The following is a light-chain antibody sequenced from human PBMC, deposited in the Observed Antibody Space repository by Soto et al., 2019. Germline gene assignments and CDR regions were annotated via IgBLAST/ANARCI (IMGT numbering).Light chain of an antibody. CDR1: QSISRW. Sequence: DIQMTQSPSALSASVGDRVTITCRTSQSISRWLAWYQQKPGKAPRLLIYDASYLERGVPSRFSGSGSGTDFTLTISDLQPDDLGTYDCQQYNNFWTFGPGTKVEI. J-gene: IGKJ1*01. CDR2: DAS. CDR3: QQYNNFWT. V-gene: IGKV1-5*01.